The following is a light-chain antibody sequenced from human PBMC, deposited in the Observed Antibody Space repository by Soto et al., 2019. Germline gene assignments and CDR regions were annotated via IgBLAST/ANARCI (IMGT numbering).Light chain of an antibody. Sequence: EIVMTQSPDTLSVSPGERASLSFRASQSVSSNLAWYQQSPGQAPRLLIYAASARAPDIPARFSGSGSGTEFTLTISSLQSEDFAVYYCQHYNNWPLTFGQGTKVDIK. CDR2: AAS. J-gene: IGKJ1*01. CDR3: QHYNNWPLT. V-gene: IGKV3-15*01. CDR1: QSVSSN.